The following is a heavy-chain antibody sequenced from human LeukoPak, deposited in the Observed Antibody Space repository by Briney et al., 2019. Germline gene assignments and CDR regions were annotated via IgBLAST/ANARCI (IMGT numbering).Heavy chain of an antibody. CDR3: AKVPYYYDKHAFDI. CDR2: ISYDGSNK. Sequence: GGSLRLSCAASGFTFSSYAMHWVRQAPGKGLEWVAVISYDGSNKYYADSVKGRFTISRDNSKNTLYLQMNSLRAEDTAVYYCAKVPYYYDKHAFDIWGQGTMVTVSS. J-gene: IGHJ3*02. V-gene: IGHV3-30-3*01. D-gene: IGHD3-22*01. CDR1: GFTFSSYA.